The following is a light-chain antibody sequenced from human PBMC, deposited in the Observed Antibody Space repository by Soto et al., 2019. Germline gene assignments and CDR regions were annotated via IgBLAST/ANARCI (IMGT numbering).Light chain of an antibody. CDR2: DNN. Sequence: QSVLTQPPSVSGAPGQRGTLSCAGSSSNIGAGYDVHWYQQLPGTAPKLLIYDNNNRPSGVPDRFSGSQSGTLASLAITGLQAEDEAEYFCQSFDTSLSGFVVFGGGTKVTVL. CDR3: QSFDTSLSGFVV. J-gene: IGLJ2*01. V-gene: IGLV1-40*01. CDR1: SSNIGAGYD.